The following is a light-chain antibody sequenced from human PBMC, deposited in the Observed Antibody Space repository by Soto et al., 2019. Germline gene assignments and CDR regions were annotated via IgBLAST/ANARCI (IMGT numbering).Light chain of an antibody. Sequence: EIVLTQSPATLSLSPGERATLSCRASQSVSNYLAWYQQKPGQAPRLLIYDASNRATGIPARFSGSGYGTDFTLTISSLEAEDFAVYFCQQRSNWLTFGGGTKVEIK. CDR3: QQRSNWLT. CDR2: DAS. J-gene: IGKJ4*01. V-gene: IGKV3-11*01. CDR1: QSVSNY.